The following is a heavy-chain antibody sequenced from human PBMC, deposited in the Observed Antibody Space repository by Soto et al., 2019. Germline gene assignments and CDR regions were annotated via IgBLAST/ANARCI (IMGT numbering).Heavy chain of an antibody. CDR3: ARITILTGTDWFDP. V-gene: IGHV5-51*01. Sequence: PGESLKISCKVSGYSFTSYWIGCVRQMPGKGLEWMGIIYPGDSDTRYSPSFQGQVTISADKSISTAYLQWSSLKASDTAMYYCARITILTGTDWFDPWGQGTLVTVSS. CDR2: IYPGDSDT. CDR1: GYSFTSYW. J-gene: IGHJ5*02. D-gene: IGHD3-9*01.